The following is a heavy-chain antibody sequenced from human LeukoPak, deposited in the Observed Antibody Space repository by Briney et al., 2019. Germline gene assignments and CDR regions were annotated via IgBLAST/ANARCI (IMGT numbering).Heavy chain of an antibody. CDR1: GGSISSYY. Sequence: SETLSLTCTVSGGSISSYYWSWIRQPPGKGLEWIGYIYYSGSTNYNPSLKSRVTISVDTSKNQFSLKLSSVTAADTAVYYCARRGSIGRLYYFDYWGQGTLVTVSS. D-gene: IGHD3-16*01. J-gene: IGHJ4*02. CDR3: ARRGSIGRLYYFDY. V-gene: IGHV4-59*08. CDR2: IYYSGST.